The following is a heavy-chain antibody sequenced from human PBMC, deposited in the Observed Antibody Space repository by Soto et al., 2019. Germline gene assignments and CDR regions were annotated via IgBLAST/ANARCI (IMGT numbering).Heavy chain of an antibody. Sequence: EAQLVQSGAEVKNPGESLKISCEDSGHSFTTYWIAWVRQMRGKGLEWMGIIYPGDSRTTYSPYFQGQVIISADKSINTAYIQWSSVKASDADMYYCTRDLDYGSNSHSIDIWGQGTLVIVSS. J-gene: IGHJ3*02. D-gene: IGHD4-17*01. CDR2: IYPGDSRT. V-gene: IGHV5-51*03. CDR1: GHSFTTYW. CDR3: TRDLDYGSNSHSIDI.